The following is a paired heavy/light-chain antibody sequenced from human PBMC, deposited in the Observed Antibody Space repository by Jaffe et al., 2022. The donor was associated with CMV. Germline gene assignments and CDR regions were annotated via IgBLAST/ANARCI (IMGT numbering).Light chain of an antibody. V-gene: IGLV2-23*02. CDR3: CSYERSIAYV. CDR2: EVI. J-gene: IGLJ1*01. Sequence: QSALTQSASVSGSPGQSITIFCAGTSSDVGSYDLVSWYQQHPGRAPKLMIYEVIKRPSGVSDRFSGSKSGNTAFLTISGLQAEDEADYYCCSYERSIAYVFGAGTKVTVL. CDR1: SSDVGSYDL.
Heavy chain of an antibody. J-gene: IGHJ4*02. D-gene: IGHD5-12*01. CDR2: IKSKTHGGTP. CDR3: TTTDARGWLPQFDY. Sequence: EVQLVESGGGLVKPGGSLRLSCAASGFTFSNAWVSWVRQAPGKGLEWVGRIKSKTHGGTPEYAAPVKGRFTISRDDSKNTLYLQMNSLEIEDTAMYYCTTTDARGWLPQFDYWGQGDLVTVSS. V-gene: IGHV3-15*01. CDR1: GFTFSNAW.